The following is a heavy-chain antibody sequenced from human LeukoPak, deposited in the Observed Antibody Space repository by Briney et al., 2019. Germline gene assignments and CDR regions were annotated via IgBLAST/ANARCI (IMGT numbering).Heavy chain of an antibody. Sequence: PSETLSLTFTVSGGPISSSSYYWGWIRQPPGKGLEWIGSIYYSGSTYYNPSLKSRVTISVDTSKNQFSLKLSSVTAADTAVYYCARDRLQLQSWGQGTLVTVSS. J-gene: IGHJ5*02. CDR3: ARDRLQLQS. CDR1: GGPISSSSYY. V-gene: IGHV4-39*07. D-gene: IGHD1-1*01. CDR2: IYYSGST.